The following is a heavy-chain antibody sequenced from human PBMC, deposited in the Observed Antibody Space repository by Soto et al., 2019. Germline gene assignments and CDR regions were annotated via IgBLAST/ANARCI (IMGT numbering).Heavy chain of an antibody. Sequence: QVQLVESGGGVVQPGRSLRLSCAASGFTFSSYGLHWVRQAPGKGLEWVALIWYDGSNKYYADSVKGRFTISRDNSKNTLYLQMNSLRAEDTAVDYGAREDYDGSAYYSGAWSFDLWGRGTLVTVSS. D-gene: IGHD3-22*01. CDR1: GFTFSSYG. J-gene: IGHJ2*01. CDR2: IWYDGSNK. CDR3: AREDYDGSAYYSGAWSFDL. V-gene: IGHV3-33*01.